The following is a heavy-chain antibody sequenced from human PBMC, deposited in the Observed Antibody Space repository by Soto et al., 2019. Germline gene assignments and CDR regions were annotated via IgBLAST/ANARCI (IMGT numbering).Heavy chain of an antibody. CDR1: GYTFTNYG. V-gene: IGHV1-18*01. CDR2: ISAYNAKT. CDR3: ARDSYKDYGVGNTPLGDY. Sequence: QVQLVQSGAEVKKPGASVKVSCKASGYTFTNYGFSWVRQAPGQGLEWMGWISAYNAKTNCAQKVHGRVTMTTDTSTSTAYLELRSLRSDDTAVYFCARDSYKDYGVGNTPLGDYWGQGTLVTVSS. J-gene: IGHJ4*02. D-gene: IGHD4-17*01.